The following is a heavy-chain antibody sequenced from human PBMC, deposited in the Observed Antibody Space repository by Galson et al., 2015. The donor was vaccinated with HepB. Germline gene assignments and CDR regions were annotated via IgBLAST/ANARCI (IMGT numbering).Heavy chain of an antibody. CDR1: GFTFSSYA. CDR2: ISYDGSYK. V-gene: IGHV3-30*04. CDR3: ARDRGDRNSWGAFDS. Sequence: SLRLSCAASGFTFSSYAMHWVRQAPGKGLEWVAVISYDGSYKFYADSVKGRFTISRDNSKNTLYLQMNSLRTEDTAVYYCARDRGDRNSWGAFDSWGQGTLVTVSS. D-gene: IGHD4-23*01. J-gene: IGHJ4*02.